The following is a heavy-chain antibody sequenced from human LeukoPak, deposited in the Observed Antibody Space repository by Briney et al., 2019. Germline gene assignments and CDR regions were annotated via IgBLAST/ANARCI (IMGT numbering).Heavy chain of an antibody. Sequence: GESLKISCKGSGYSFTSYWIGWVRQMPGKGLEWMEIIYPGDSDTRYSPSFQGQVTISADKSISTAYLQWSSLKASDTAMYYCASPDYYDSSGYSPGVGYWGQGTLVTVSS. CDR2: IYPGDSDT. J-gene: IGHJ4*02. V-gene: IGHV5-51*01. CDR3: ASPDYYDSSGYSPGVGY. D-gene: IGHD3-22*01. CDR1: GYSFTSYW.